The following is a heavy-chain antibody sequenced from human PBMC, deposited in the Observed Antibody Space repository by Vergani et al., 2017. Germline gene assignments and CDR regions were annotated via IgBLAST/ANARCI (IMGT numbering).Heavy chain of an antibody. V-gene: IGHV4-39*01. CDR1: GGSISSSSYY. CDR2: IYYSGST. CDR3: ARRYSGSWYQEYNWFDP. Sequence: QLQLQESGPGLVKPSETLSLTCTVSGGSISSSSYYWGWIRQPPGKGLEWIGSIYYSGSTYYNPSLKSRVTISVDTSKNQFSLKLSSVTAADTAVYYCARRYSGSWYQEYNWFDPWGQGTLVTVSS. D-gene: IGHD6-13*01. J-gene: IGHJ5*02.